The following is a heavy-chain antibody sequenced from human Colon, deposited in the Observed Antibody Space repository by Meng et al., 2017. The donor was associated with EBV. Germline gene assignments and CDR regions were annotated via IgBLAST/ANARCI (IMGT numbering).Heavy chain of an antibody. CDR2: VFYTGST. V-gene: IGHV4-30-4*01. D-gene: IGHD3-10*01. CDR1: GGAITSGGYY. J-gene: IGHJ5*02. Sequence: QEVGPGPVRASHTLALTCSFSGGAITSGGYYWTWIRQPPGKGLEWIGYVFYTGSTYYNPSPKSRVTISLDTSKNQFSLKLSSVTAADTAVYYCARDQIGGDGWFDPWGRGTLVTVSS. CDR3: ARDQIGGDGWFDP.